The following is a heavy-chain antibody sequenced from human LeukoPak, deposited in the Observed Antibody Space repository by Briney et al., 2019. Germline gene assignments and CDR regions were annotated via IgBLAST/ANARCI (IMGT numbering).Heavy chain of an antibody. Sequence: SETLSLTCTVSGGSISSGSYYWSWIRQPAGKGLEWIGRIYTSGSTNYNPSLKSRVTISVDTSKNQFSLKLSSVTAADTAVYYCARHRPGDNFDYWGQGTLVTVSS. V-gene: IGHV4-61*02. CDR2: IYTSGST. D-gene: IGHD3-10*01. CDR1: GGSISSGSYY. CDR3: ARHRPGDNFDY. J-gene: IGHJ4*02.